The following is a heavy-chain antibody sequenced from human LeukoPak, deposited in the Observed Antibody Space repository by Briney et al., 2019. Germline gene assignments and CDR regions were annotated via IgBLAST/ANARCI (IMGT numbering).Heavy chain of an antibody. J-gene: IGHJ6*03. D-gene: IGHD6-19*01. Sequence: GGSLRLSCRAPAFIFSNHGMHWVRQAPGKGLEWVSFIRYDGSRKYYAESVKGRFTISRDNSKNTLDLQMSSLTTGDTAVYYCARGNSAGWYEYMDVWGKGTTVTVSS. CDR2: IRYDGSRK. CDR3: ARGNSAGWYEYMDV. CDR1: AFIFSNHG. V-gene: IGHV3-30*02.